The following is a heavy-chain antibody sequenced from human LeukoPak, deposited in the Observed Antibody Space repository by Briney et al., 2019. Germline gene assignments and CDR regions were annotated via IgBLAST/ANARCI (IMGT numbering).Heavy chain of an antibody. CDR3: ASRWGIGAAINYFDY. V-gene: IGHV1-69*13. Sequence: SVKVSCKASGGTFSSYAISWVRQAPGQGLEWMGGIIPIFGTANYAQKFQGRVTITADESTSTAYMELSSLRSEDTAVYNCASRWGIGAAINYFDYWGQGTLVTVSS. CDR1: GGTFSSYA. D-gene: IGHD2-2*02. J-gene: IGHJ4*02. CDR2: IIPIFGTA.